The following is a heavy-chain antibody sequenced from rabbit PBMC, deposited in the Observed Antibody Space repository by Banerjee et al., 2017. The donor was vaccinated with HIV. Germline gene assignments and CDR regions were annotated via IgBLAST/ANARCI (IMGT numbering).Heavy chain of an antibody. J-gene: IGHJ4*01. D-gene: IGHD8-1*01. CDR3: AREYAGNSVPFNL. CDR1: GFSLSSSYN. CDR2: INTGSGST. V-gene: IGHV1S40*01. Sequence: QSLEESGGDLVKPGASLTLTCTASGFSLSSSYNMCWVRQAPGKGLEWIGCINTGSGSTWYASWAKGRFTTSKTSSTTVTLQMTSLTAADTATYFCAREYAGNSVPFNLWGPGTLVTVS.